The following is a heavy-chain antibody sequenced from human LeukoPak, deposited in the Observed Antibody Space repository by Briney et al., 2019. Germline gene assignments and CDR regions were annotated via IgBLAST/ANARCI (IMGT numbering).Heavy chain of an antibody. Sequence: GGSLRLSCAASGFTFSSYWMSWVRQAPGKGLEWVANIRQDGSEKYYVDSVKGRFTISRDNAKNSLYLQMNSMRAEDTAVYYCARILDSAWGELGYWGQGTLVTVSS. V-gene: IGHV3-7*01. D-gene: IGHD6-19*01. J-gene: IGHJ4*02. CDR3: ARILDSAWGELGY. CDR1: GFTFSSYW. CDR2: IRQDGSEK.